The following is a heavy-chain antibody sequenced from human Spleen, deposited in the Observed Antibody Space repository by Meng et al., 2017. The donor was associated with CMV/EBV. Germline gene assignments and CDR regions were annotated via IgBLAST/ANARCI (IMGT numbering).Heavy chain of an antibody. Sequence: SETLSLTCTVSGGSISNNDYYWGWIRQPPGKGLEWIGSIYYGGSTYYNPSLKSRVTISVDTSKNQFSLKLDSVTAADTAVYYCGGEYSMWGNYFDHWGRGTLVTVSS. D-gene: IGHD6-13*01. CDR2: IYYGGST. J-gene: IGHJ4*02. V-gene: IGHV4-39*02. CDR1: GGSISNNDYY. CDR3: GGEYSMWGNYFDH.